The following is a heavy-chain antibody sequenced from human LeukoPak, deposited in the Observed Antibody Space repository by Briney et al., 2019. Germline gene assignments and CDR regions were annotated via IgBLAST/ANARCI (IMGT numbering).Heavy chain of an antibody. Sequence: GGSLRLSCAASGFPFPYYGLSWVRQAPGKGLEWVSTISGRGDDSGGNTYYADSVKGRFTVSRDNSENTLYLQMNSLTAEDTAVYYCAIRRYLVSPEFFDYLGQGTLVTVSS. D-gene: IGHD2-21*01. CDR2: ISGRGDDSGGNT. J-gene: IGHJ4*02. CDR3: AIRRYLVSPEFFDY. CDR1: GFPFPYYG. V-gene: IGHV3-23*01.